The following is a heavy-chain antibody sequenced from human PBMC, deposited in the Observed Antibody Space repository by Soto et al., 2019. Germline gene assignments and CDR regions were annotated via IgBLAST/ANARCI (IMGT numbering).Heavy chain of an antibody. CDR2: IYWNDDK. Sequence: SGPTLVNPTQTLTLTCTFSGFSLTTSGVGVGWIRQPPGKALEWLALIYWNDDKRYSPSLRGRLTITKDASKNQVVLAMTNMDPVDTATYYCAHHTITPATNWFDPWGLGTLVTVSS. J-gene: IGHJ5*02. CDR3: AHHTITPATNWFDP. V-gene: IGHV2-5*01. D-gene: IGHD2-2*01. CDR1: GFSLTTSGVG.